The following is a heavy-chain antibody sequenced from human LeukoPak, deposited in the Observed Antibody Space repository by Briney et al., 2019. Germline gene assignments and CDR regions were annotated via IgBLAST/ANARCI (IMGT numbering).Heavy chain of an antibody. CDR3: ARALGESYFDY. Sequence: GASVTVSCTASGGTFTSYAISWVRQAPGQGLEWMGRIIPILGIANYAQKFQGRVTITADKSTSTAYMGLSSLRSEDTAVYYCARALGESYFDYWGQGTLVTVSS. CDR1: GGTFTSYA. V-gene: IGHV1-69*04. D-gene: IGHD3-3*01. CDR2: IIPILGIA. J-gene: IGHJ4*02.